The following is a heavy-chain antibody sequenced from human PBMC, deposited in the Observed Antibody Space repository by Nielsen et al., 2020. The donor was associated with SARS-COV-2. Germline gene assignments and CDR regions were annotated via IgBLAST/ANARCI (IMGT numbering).Heavy chain of an antibody. CDR3: AKDDVVRGDAYDI. V-gene: IGHV3-23*01. Sequence: LKISCAASGFTFNIYAMAWVRRAPGRGLEWVSGTSASGGSTYYADSVKGRFSISRDNSRNTLYLQMNSLRVEDTAIYFCAKDDVVRGDAYDIWGQGTVVTVSS. J-gene: IGHJ3*02. D-gene: IGHD3-10*01. CDR2: TSASGGST. CDR1: GFTFNIYA.